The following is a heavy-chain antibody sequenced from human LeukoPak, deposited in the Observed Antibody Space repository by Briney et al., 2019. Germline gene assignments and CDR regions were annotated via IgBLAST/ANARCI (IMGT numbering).Heavy chain of an antibody. V-gene: IGHV3-53*01. Sequence: GGSLRLSCAASGFTVSSNYMSWVRQAPGKGLEWVSVIYSGGSTYYADSVKGRFTISRDNSKNTLYLQMNSLRAEDTAVYYCAKDLGTRKYYYYYGMDVWGQGTTVTVSS. CDR3: AKDLGTRKYYYYYGMDV. J-gene: IGHJ6*02. D-gene: IGHD1-1*01. CDR2: IYSGGST. CDR1: GFTVSSNY.